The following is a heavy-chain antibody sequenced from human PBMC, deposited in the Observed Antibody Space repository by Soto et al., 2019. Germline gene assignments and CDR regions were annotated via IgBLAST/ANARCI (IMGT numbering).Heavy chain of an antibody. J-gene: IGHJ4*02. V-gene: IGHV3-30*18. Sequence: QVQLVESGGGVVQPGRSLRLSCAASGFTFSSYGMHWVRQAPGKGLEWVAVISYDGSNKYYADSVKGRFTISRDNSKNTLYLQMNSRRAEDTAVYYCAKDHVVVTAAIDYWGQGTLVTVSS. CDR1: GFTFSSYG. D-gene: IGHD2-21*02. CDR2: ISYDGSNK. CDR3: AKDHVVVTAAIDY.